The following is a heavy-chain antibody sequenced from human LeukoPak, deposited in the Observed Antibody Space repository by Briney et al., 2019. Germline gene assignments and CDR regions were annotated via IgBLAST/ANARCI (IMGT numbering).Heavy chain of an antibody. CDR2: ISGSGGST. CDR3: ATEGELPTGGYYYGMDV. D-gene: IGHD1-26*01. Sequence: GGSLRLSCAASGFTFSNYAMNWVRQAPGKGLEWVSDISGSGGSTNYADSVKGRFTIFRDNSKNTLYLQMNSLRAEDTAVYYCATEGELPTGGYYYGMDVWGQGTTVTVSS. V-gene: IGHV3-23*01. CDR1: GFTFSNYA. J-gene: IGHJ6*02.